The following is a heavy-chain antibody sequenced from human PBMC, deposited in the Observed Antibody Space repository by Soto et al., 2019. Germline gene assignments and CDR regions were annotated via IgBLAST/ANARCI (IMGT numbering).Heavy chain of an antibody. V-gene: IGHV3-21*01. CDR3: ARGPPAIWSGYFDY. Sequence: GGSLRLSCAASGFTFSSYSMNWVRQAPGKGLEWVSSISSSSSYIYYADSVKGRFTISRDNAKNSLYLQMNSLRAEDTAVYYCARGPPAIWSGYFDYWGQGTLVTVST. D-gene: IGHD3-3*01. J-gene: IGHJ4*02. CDR2: ISSSSSYI. CDR1: GFTFSSYS.